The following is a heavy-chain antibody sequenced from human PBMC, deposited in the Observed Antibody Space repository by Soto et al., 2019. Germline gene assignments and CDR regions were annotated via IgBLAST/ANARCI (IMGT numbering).Heavy chain of an antibody. CDR1: GYTFSSYG. D-gene: IGHD6-19*01. J-gene: IGHJ6*02. V-gene: IGHV3-33*01. Sequence: QVQLVESGGGVVQPGRSLRLSCAASGYTFSSYGMHWVRQAPGKGLEWVAVIWYDGSNKYYADSVKGRFTISRDNSKNTLYLQMNSWRAEDTAGYYCARDAYSSGWYVDSGYYYYGMDVWGQGTTVTVSS. CDR3: ARDAYSSGWYVDSGYYYYGMDV. CDR2: IWYDGSNK.